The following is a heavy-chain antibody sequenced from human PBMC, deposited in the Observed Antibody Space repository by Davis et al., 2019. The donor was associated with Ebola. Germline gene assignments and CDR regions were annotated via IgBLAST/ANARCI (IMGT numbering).Heavy chain of an antibody. CDR2: IIPNFGTA. J-gene: IGHJ4*02. CDR3: IRVQGVIGANFDY. V-gene: IGHV1-69*13. D-gene: IGHD3-10*01. CDR1: GGTFSNYA. Sequence: SVQVSCQASGGTFSNYAISWVRQAPGQGLEWMGGIIPNFGTANYAQKFQGRVTITADESTSTAYMELSSLRSDDTAVYYCIRVQGVIGANFDYWGQGTLVTVSS.